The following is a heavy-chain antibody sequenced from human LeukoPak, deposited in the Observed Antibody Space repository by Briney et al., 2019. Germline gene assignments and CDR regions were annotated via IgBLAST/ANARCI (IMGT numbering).Heavy chain of an antibody. CDR2: IYYSGST. CDR3: AHLASYFDY. Sequence: GSLRLSCAASGFTFSSYWMTWVRQAPGKGLEWIGSIYYSGSTYYNPSLKSRVTISVDTSKNQFSLKLSSVTAADTAVYYCAHLASYFDYWGQGTLVTVSS. J-gene: IGHJ4*02. V-gene: IGHV4-59*05. CDR1: GFTFSSYW.